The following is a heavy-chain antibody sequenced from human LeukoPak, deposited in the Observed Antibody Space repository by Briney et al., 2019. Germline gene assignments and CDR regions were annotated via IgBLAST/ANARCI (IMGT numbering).Heavy chain of an antibody. CDR1: GCTFSSYA. V-gene: IGHV1-69*06. CDR2: IIPIFGTA. CDR3: ARDPRNVRYSGSWYPPYFDY. J-gene: IGHJ4*02. Sequence: SVKVSCEASGCTFSSYAISWVRQAPGQGLEWMGGIIPIFGTANYAQTFKGRVTITADKSTNTGYMEMSSLRSEDRAVYYCARDPRNVRYSGSWYPPYFDYWGQGTLVTVSS. D-gene: IGHD6-13*01.